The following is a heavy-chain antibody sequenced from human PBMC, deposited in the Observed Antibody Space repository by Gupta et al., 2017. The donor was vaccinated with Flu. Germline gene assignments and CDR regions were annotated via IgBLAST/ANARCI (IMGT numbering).Heavy chain of an antibody. CDR1: GGSISSYY. V-gene: IGHV4-59*08. CDR2: IYYSGST. Sequence: QVQLQESGPGLVKPSETLSLTCTVSGGSISSYYWSWLRQPPGKGLEWIGYIYYSGSTNYNPSLKSRVTISVDTSKNQFSLKLSSVTAADTAVYYCARHNSSGWYSYYYGMDVWGQGTTVTVSS. CDR3: ARHNSSGWYSYYYGMDV. D-gene: IGHD6-19*01. J-gene: IGHJ6*02.